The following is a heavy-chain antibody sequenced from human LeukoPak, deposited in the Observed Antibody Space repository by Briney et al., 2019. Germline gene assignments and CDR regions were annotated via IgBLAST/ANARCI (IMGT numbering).Heavy chain of an antibody. CDR3: ARGSIRQQLAMDAFDI. CDR1: GGSISSSSYY. CDR2: IYYSGST. J-gene: IGHJ3*02. V-gene: IGHV4-39*07. Sequence: SETLSLTCTVSGGSISSSSYYWGWIRQPPGKGLEWIGSIYYSGSTYYNPSLKSRVTISVDTSKNQFSLKLSSVTAADTAVYYCARGSIRQQLAMDAFDIWGQGTMVTVSS. D-gene: IGHD6-13*01.